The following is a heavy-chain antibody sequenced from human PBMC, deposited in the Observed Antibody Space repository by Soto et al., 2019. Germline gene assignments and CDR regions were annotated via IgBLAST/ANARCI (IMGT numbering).Heavy chain of an antibody. J-gene: IGHJ6*02. D-gene: IGHD1-7*01. CDR1: GFTFSSYG. Sequence: QVQLVASGGGVVQPGRSLRLSCAASGFTFSSYGMHWVRQAPGKGLEWVAVISYDGSNNYYADSVKCLFTISRDNSKNPLYLQMNGLRAEDTAVYYCANDQTWNYPTNGAGRNQQDYYYYYGMDVWGHGTTVTVAS. CDR2: ISYDGSNN. CDR3: ANDQTWNYPTNGAGRNQQDYYYYYGMDV. V-gene: IGHV3-30*18.